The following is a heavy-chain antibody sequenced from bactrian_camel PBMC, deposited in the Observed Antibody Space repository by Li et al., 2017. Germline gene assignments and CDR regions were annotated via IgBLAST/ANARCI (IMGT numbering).Heavy chain of an antibody. CDR3: AKGNSWVVAGTPYNY. CDR1: GFTFTSVL. Sequence: HVQLVESGGGLVQPGESLRLSCAASGFTFTSVLMCWVRQAPGKGLEWVSGIYTGGGSSFYADSVKGRFTISRDNAKNTLYLQLNSLKSEDTAMYYCAKGNSWVVAGTPYNYWGQGTQVTVS. V-gene: IGHV3S1*01. J-gene: IGHJ4*01. D-gene: IGHD6*01. CDR2: IYTGGGSS.